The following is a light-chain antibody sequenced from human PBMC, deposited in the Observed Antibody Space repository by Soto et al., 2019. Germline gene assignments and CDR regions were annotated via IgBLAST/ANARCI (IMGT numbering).Light chain of an antibody. V-gene: IGKV3-11*01. CDR3: QQRSNWSIT. Sequence: EIVLTQSPATLSLSPGDRATLSCRAIQSFSSNLAWYQQKPGQAPRLLIYDASNRATGIPARFSGSGSGTDFTLTISSLEPEDFAVYYCQQRSNWSITFGQGTRLEIK. J-gene: IGKJ5*01. CDR1: QSFSSN. CDR2: DAS.